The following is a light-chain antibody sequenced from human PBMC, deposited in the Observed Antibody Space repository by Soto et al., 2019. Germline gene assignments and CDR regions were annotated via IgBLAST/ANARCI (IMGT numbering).Light chain of an antibody. CDR2: GAS. CDR3: QQYGSSPLT. Sequence: EIVLTQSPGTLSLSPGERATLSCRASQSVSSSYLAWYQQKPGQAPRLLIYGASSSATGIPDRFSGSGSGTAFTLTISRLEPEDFAVYYCQQYGSSPLTFGGGTKVEIK. CDR1: QSVSSSY. J-gene: IGKJ4*01. V-gene: IGKV3-20*01.